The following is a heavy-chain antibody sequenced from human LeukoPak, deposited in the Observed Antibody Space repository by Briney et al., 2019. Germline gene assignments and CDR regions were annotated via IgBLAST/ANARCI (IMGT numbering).Heavy chain of an antibody. CDR3: GRGLKYRSSWYALLGLFDY. V-gene: IGHV4-34*01. D-gene: IGHD6-13*01. J-gene: IGHJ4*02. CDR1: GGSFSGYC. CDR2: INHSGST. Sequence: SETLSLTCAVSGGSFSGYCWSWIRQPPGKGLEWIGEINHSGSTNYNPSLKSRGTISVGASRSQLSLNLSAVTAADTAAYYCGRGLKYRSSWYALLGLFDYSGQGTLVTASS.